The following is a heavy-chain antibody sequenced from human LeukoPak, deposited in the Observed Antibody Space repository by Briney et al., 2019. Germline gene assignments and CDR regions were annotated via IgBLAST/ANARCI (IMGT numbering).Heavy chain of an antibody. CDR2: ISSSSRFI. J-gene: IGHJ5*02. Sequence: GGSLRLSCAASGFTFSSYGMNWVPQAPGKGLEWVSYISSSSRFIYYADSMKGRFTISRDNAKNSLYLQMNSLRDEDTAVYYCARANYGSGSYPNWFDPWGQGTLVTVSS. D-gene: IGHD3-10*01. CDR1: GFTFSSYG. CDR3: ARANYGSGSYPNWFDP. V-gene: IGHV3-21*04.